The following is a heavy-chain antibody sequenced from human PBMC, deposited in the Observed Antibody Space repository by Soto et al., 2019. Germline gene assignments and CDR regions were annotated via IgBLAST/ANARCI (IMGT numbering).Heavy chain of an antibody. J-gene: IGHJ4*02. D-gene: IGHD3-22*01. CDR1: GYTFTSYY. CDR3: ARGELGYYYDSSGHYLAY. Sequence: ASVKVSCKASGYTFTSYYMHWVRQAPGQGLEWMGIINPSGGSTSYAQKFQGRVTMTRDTSTSTVYMELSSLRSEDTAVYYCARGELGYYYDSSGHYLAYWGQGTLVTASS. CDR2: INPSGGST. V-gene: IGHV1-46*01.